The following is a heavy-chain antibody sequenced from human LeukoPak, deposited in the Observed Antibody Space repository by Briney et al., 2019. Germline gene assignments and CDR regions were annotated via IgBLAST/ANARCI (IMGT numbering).Heavy chain of an antibody. Sequence: SQTLSLTCALSGDSVSNNSADWIWHTPSPSRGLEGLGRTYYRSKWYNDYALYVKSRITINPDTSKNQFALQLNSVTPEDTAGYYCARVTTTTLSDWGEGTLVTVSS. CDR3: ARVTTTTLSD. CDR1: GDSVSNNSAD. J-gene: IGHJ4*02. D-gene: IGHD1-1*01. CDR2: TYYRSKWYN. V-gene: IGHV6-1*01.